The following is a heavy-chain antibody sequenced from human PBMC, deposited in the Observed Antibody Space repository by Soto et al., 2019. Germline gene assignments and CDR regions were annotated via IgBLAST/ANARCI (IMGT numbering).Heavy chain of an antibody. V-gene: IGHV4-61*01. CDR1: GGSVSSGSYY. D-gene: IGHD3-10*01. CDR2: IYYSGST. J-gene: IGHJ4*02. CDR3: AKYYYGSGSNKAPFDY. Sequence: SETLSLTCTVSGGSVSSGSYYWSWIRQPPGKGLEWIGYIYYSGSTNYNPSLKSRVTISVDTSKNQFSLKLSSVTAADTAVYYCAKYYYGSGSNKAPFDYWGQGTLVTVSS.